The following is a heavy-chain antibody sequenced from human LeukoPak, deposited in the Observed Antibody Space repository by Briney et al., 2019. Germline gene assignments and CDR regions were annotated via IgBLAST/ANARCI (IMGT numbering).Heavy chain of an antibody. D-gene: IGHD2-2*02. CDR2: IYYDGST. J-gene: IGHJ5*02. Sequence: SETLSLTCTVSGGSMSNYWWKWIRQPPGKGLEWIGYIYYDGSTYYNPALNSRVTISIDTSKNQFSLKLNSVTAADTAVYYCARRLCSSLTCNIGPSGNWLDPWGQGTLVTVSS. V-gene: IGHV4-59*08. CDR3: ARRLCSSLTCNIGPSGNWLDP. CDR1: GGSMSNYW.